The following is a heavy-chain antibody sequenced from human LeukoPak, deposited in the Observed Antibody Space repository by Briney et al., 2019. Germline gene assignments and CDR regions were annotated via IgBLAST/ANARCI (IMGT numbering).Heavy chain of an antibody. CDR3: AREALGYCSGGSCSGGWLDP. CDR2: INAGNGNT. D-gene: IGHD2-15*01. Sequence: ASVKVSCKASGYTFTSYAMHWVRQAPGQRLEWMGWINAGNGNTKYSQKFQGRVTITRDTSASTAYMELSSLRSEDTAVYYCAREALGYCSGGSCSGGWLDPWGQGTLVTVSS. V-gene: IGHV1-3*01. CDR1: GYTFTSYA. J-gene: IGHJ5*02.